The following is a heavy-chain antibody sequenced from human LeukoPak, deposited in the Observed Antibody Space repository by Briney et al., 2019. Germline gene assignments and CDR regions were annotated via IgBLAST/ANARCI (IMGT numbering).Heavy chain of an antibody. CDR3: ARHIGGGIEDMDV. Sequence: PSETLSLTCTVSGGSIGTYYWSWIRQSPGKGLEWIGYIYVTGTRYNSYLQSRVTISVDRSRNQFFLKMSSVTAADTAVYYCARHIGGGIEDMDVWGKGTKVTVSS. D-gene: IGHD3-16*02. CDR2: IYVTGT. V-gene: IGHV4-59*08. CDR1: GGSIGTYY. J-gene: IGHJ6*03.